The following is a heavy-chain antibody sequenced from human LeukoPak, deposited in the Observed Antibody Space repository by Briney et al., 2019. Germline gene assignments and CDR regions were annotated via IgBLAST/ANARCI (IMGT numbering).Heavy chain of an antibody. CDR2: MYHSGST. V-gene: IGHV4-38-2*02. D-gene: IGHD3-9*01. CDR1: GYSISSGYY. CDR3: ARDRAILRYFDWLPNYMDV. Sequence: ESSETLSLTCTVSGYSISSGYYWGWIRQPPGKGLEWIGSMYHSGSTYYNPSLKSRVTISVDTSKNQFSLKLSSVTAADTAVYYCARDRAILRYFDWLPNYMDVWGKGTTVTVSS. J-gene: IGHJ6*03.